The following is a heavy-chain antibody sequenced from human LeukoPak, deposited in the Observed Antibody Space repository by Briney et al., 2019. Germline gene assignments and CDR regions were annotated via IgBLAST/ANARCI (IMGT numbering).Heavy chain of an antibody. CDR3: ARLAIAVGNFDY. V-gene: IGHV4-39*01. J-gene: IGHJ4*02. CDR2: IYYSGST. D-gene: IGHD6-19*01. Sequence: SETLSHTCTVSGGSISSSSYYWGWIRQPPGKGLEWIGSIYYSGSTYYNPSLKSRVTISVDTSKNQFSLKLSSVTAADTAVYYCARLAIAVGNFDYWGQGTLVTVSS. CDR1: GGSISSSSYY.